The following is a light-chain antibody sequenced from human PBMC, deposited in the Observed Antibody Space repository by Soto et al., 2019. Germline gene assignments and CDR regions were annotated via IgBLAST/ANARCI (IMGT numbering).Light chain of an antibody. CDR3: QHYVTSPLT. CDR2: GTS. CDR1: QSVGSNY. Sequence: EIVLTQSPGTLSLSPGERAPLSCRASQSVGSNYLAWYQQNPGQAPRLLIYGTSIRATGIPDRFSGCGSGTDFTLTISRLEPEDITVYYCQHYVTSPLTFGQCTKLEIK. J-gene: IGKJ1*01. V-gene: IGKV3-20*01.